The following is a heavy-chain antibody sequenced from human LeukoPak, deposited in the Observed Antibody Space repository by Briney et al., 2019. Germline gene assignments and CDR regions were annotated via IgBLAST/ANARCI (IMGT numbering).Heavy chain of an antibody. CDR3: ASSFYYDSRDY. D-gene: IGHD3-22*01. CDR2: ITPSGST. J-gene: IGHJ4*02. Sequence: SETLSLTCVVYGGSFSGYFWSWIRQPPGKGLEWIGEITPSGSTNYNPSLKSRVSISIDASKKKLSLRLTSVTAADSAVYYCASSFYYDSRDYWGQGTLVTVSS. V-gene: IGHV4-34*01. CDR1: GGSFSGYF.